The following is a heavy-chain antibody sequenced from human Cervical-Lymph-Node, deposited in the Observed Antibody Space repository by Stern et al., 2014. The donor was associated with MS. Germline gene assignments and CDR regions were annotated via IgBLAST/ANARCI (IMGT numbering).Heavy chain of an antibody. Sequence: QVQLQESGPRLVRPSQTLSLTCTVSGGSITSDDHYWSWVRQPPGKGLEWLGYLSYSGSSYFNPSLKSRATMSVDTSKNQFSLKLKSVTAADTAMYYCARTDILLLDYWGQGALVTVSS. CDR1: GGSITSDDHY. CDR3: ARTDILLLDY. D-gene: IGHD3-22*01. CDR2: LSYSGSS. V-gene: IGHV4-30-4*01. J-gene: IGHJ4*02.